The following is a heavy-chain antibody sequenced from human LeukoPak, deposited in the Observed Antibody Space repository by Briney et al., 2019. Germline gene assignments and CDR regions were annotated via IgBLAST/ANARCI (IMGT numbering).Heavy chain of an antibody. J-gene: IGHJ4*02. D-gene: IGHD4-23*01. CDR1: GYTFTSYD. CDR3: ASSRSYGGNSALDY. Sequence: GASVKVSCKASGYTFTSYDINWVRQAPGQGLEWMGWMNPNSGNTGYAQKFQGRVTMTRNTSISTAYMELSSLRSEDTAVYYCASSRSYGGNSALDYWGQGTLVTVSS. CDR2: MNPNSGNT. V-gene: IGHV1-8*01.